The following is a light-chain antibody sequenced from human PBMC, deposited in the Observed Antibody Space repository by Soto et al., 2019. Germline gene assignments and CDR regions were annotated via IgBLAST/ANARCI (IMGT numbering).Light chain of an antibody. CDR1: SSDVGAYNY. CDR2: DVT. CDR3: SSYTISSTYV. V-gene: IGLV2-14*03. J-gene: IGLJ1*01. Sequence: QSVLTQPASVSGSPGQSIAISCTGTSSDVGAYNYVSWYQHYPGKAPKLVIYDVTNRPSGVSNRFSGSKSGSTASLTISGLQAEDEADYYCSSYTISSTYVFGTGTKLTVL.